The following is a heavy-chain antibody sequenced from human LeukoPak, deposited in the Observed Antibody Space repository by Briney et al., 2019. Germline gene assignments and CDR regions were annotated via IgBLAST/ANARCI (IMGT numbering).Heavy chain of an antibody. V-gene: IGHV3-30*02. D-gene: IGHD6-13*01. Sequence: GGSLRLSCAASGFTFSSYGMHWVRQAPGKGLEWVAFIRYDGSNKYYADSVKGRFTISRDNSKNTLYLQMNSLRAEDTAVYYCAKDGHIAARGFDPWGQGTLVTVSS. CDR3: AKDGHIAARGFDP. J-gene: IGHJ5*02. CDR1: GFTFSSYG. CDR2: IRYDGSNK.